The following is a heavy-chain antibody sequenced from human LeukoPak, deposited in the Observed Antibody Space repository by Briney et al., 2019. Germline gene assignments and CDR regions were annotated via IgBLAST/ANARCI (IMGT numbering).Heavy chain of an antibody. J-gene: IGHJ4*02. Sequence: PGGSLRLSWAASGFTFSSYATSWVRQAPGKGLEWVSAISGSGGSTYYADSVKGRFTISRDNSKNTLYLQMNSLRAEDTAVYYCAKGLRYYDSSGYYPGWWYFDYWGQGTLVTVSS. D-gene: IGHD3-22*01. CDR3: AKGLRYYDSSGYYPGWWYFDY. CDR1: GFTFSSYA. CDR2: ISGSGGST. V-gene: IGHV3-23*01.